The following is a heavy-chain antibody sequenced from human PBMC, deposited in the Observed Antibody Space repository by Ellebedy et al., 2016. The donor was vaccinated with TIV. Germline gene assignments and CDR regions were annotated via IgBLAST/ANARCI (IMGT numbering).Heavy chain of an antibody. Sequence: ASVKVSCKASGYTFTGYYMHWVRQAPGQGLEWMGWINPNSGGTNYAQKFQGRVTMTTDTSTSTAYMELRSLRSDDTAVYYCARVPNLGTLKYNWFDPWGQGTLVTVSS. CDR1: GYTFTGYY. CDR2: INPNSGGT. J-gene: IGHJ5*02. CDR3: ARVPNLGTLKYNWFDP. V-gene: IGHV1-2*02. D-gene: IGHD6-13*01.